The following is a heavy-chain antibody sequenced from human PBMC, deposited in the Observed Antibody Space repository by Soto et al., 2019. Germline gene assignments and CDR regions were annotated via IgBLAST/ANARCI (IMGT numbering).Heavy chain of an antibody. V-gene: IGHV3-30-3*01. Sequence: QVQLVESGGGVVQPGRSLRLSCAASGFTFSSYAMHWVRQAPGKGLEWVAVISYDGSNKYYADSVKGRFTISRDHSKNTLYLQKNSLRAEDTAVYYCGRGKYYDYVWGSYRRDAFDIWGQGTMVTVSS. J-gene: IGHJ3*02. CDR3: GRGKYYDYVWGSYRRDAFDI. D-gene: IGHD3-16*02. CDR2: ISYDGSNK. CDR1: GFTFSSYA.